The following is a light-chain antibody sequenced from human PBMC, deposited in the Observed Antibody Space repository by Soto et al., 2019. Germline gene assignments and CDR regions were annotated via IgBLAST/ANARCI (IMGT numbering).Light chain of an antibody. J-gene: IGLJ2*01. CDR1: SSDVGGYNF. CDR3: SAYTSIINVI. Sequence: QSALTQPASVSGSPGQSITISCTGTSSDVGGYNFLSWYQQHPGKAPKLIIYEVSNWPSGISNRFSGSKSGNTASLTISGRQAEDEADYYGSAYTSIINVIFGGGTKLTVL. V-gene: IGLV2-14*01. CDR2: EVS.